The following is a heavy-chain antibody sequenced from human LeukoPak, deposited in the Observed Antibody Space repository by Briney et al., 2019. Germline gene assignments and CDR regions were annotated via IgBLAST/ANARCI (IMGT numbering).Heavy chain of an antibody. Sequence: GGSLRLCCAASGCTFGSYGMHWVRQAPGKVLEWVASIRNDGSNKYYADSVKGRFTIARDNSKNTLYLQMNSLRAEDTAVYYCAKDWGDIVVVPAAMPYYFDYWGQGTLVTVSS. CDR2: IRNDGSNK. J-gene: IGHJ4*02. CDR1: GCTFGSYG. CDR3: AKDWGDIVVVPAAMPYYFDY. D-gene: IGHD2-2*01. V-gene: IGHV3-30*02.